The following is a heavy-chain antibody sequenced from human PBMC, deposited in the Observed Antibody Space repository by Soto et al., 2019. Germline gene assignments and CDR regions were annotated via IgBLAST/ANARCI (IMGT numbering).Heavy chain of an antibody. CDR2: IYSSGST. V-gene: IGHV4-59*01. CDR3: ARDHPHSYGVYYFDY. J-gene: IGHJ4*02. Sequence: QVQLQESGPGLVKPSETLSLTCTVSGGSISNYYWNWIRQSPGKGLEWIGYIYSSGSTHYNPSLQNPVTISIDTSKTQVSLKVNTVTAADTAVYYCARDHPHSYGVYYFDYWGQGTPVTVSS. CDR1: GGSISNYY. D-gene: IGHD5-18*01.